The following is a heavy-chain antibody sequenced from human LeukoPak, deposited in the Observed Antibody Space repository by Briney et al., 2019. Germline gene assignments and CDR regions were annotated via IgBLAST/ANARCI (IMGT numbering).Heavy chain of an antibody. J-gene: IGHJ2*01. D-gene: IGHD2/OR15-2a*01. V-gene: IGHV3-21*01. Sequence: GGSLRLSCAASGFTFSSYSINWVRQAPGKGLDWVSCISSSSSFIYYADSVKGRFTISRDIAKNSLYLQMNSLTAEDTAVYYCARDYFSRAPVLGYFDLWGRGTLVTVSS. CDR1: GFTFSSYS. CDR3: ARDYFSRAPVLGYFDL. CDR2: ISSSSSFI.